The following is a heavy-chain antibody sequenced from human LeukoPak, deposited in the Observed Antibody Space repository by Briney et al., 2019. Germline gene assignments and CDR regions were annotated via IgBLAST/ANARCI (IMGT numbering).Heavy chain of an antibody. Sequence: GGSLRLSCAASGFTFSSYAMSWVRQAPGKGLERVSAISGSGGSTYYADSVKGRFTISRDNSKNTLYLQMNSLRAEDTAVYYCANDVRSIAVAGTKDYWGQGTLVTVSS. D-gene: IGHD6-19*01. CDR1: GFTFSSYA. CDR3: ANDVRSIAVAGTKDY. CDR2: ISGSGGST. J-gene: IGHJ4*02. V-gene: IGHV3-23*01.